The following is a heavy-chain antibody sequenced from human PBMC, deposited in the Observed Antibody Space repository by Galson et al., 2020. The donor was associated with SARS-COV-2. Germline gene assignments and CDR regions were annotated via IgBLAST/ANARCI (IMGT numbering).Heavy chain of an antibody. J-gene: IGHJ5*02. V-gene: IGHV3-23*01. CDR2: ITIGGRRT. CDR3: ARDGDQNCYGTSCLNWLDP. CDR1: SHLIISYA. D-gene: IGHD2-2*01. Sequence: TGGYRKITRVNSSHLIISYAMNWARQDPGKGLEWVSGITIGGRRTYYADSVKGRFTISRDKSKNTLYLQMNSLRDEDTAVYYCARDGDQNCYGTSCLNWLDPWGQGTRVTVSS.